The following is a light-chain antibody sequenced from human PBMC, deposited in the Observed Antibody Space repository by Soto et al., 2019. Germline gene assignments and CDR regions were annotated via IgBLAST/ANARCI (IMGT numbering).Light chain of an antibody. V-gene: IGLV2-8*01. CDR2: EVS. J-gene: IGLJ3*02. Sequence: QSALTQPPSASGSPGQSVTTSCTGTTSDVGGYNYVSWYQQHPGKAPKLMIYEVSKRPSGVPDRFSGSKSGNTASLTVSGLQADDEADYYCSSYAGSNNGVFGGGTKLTVL. CDR3: SSYAGSNNGV. CDR1: TSDVGGYNY.